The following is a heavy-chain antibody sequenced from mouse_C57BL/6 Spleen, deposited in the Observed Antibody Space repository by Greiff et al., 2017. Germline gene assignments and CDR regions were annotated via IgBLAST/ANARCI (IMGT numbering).Heavy chain of an antibody. CDR3: ARFDGYYPFAY. J-gene: IGHJ3*01. V-gene: IGHV1-22*01. CDR2: INPNNGGT. CDR1: GYTFTDYN. Sequence: EVQLQQSGPELVKPGASVKMSCKASGYTFTDYNMHWVKQSHGKSLEWIGYINPNNGGTSYNQKFKGKATLTVNKSSSTAYMQLSSLTSEDSAVYFCARFDGYYPFAYWGQGTLVTVSA. D-gene: IGHD2-3*01.